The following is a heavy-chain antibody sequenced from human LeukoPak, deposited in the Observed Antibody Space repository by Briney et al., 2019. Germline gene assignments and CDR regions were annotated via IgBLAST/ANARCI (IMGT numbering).Heavy chain of an antibody. J-gene: IGHJ6*02. Sequence: GGSLRLSCAASGFTFSSYEMNWVRRAPGKGLEWVSYISSSGSTIYYADSVKGRFTISRDNAKNSLYLQMNSLRAEDTAVYYCARFLTYGSGSYPIYYYYGMDVWGQGTTVTVSS. V-gene: IGHV3-48*03. D-gene: IGHD3-10*01. CDR1: GFTFSSYE. CDR3: ARFLTYGSGSYPIYYYYGMDV. CDR2: ISSSGSTI.